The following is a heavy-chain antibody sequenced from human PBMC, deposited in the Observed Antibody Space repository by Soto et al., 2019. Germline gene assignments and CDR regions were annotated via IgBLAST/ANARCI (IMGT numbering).Heavy chain of an antibody. CDR1: GGTFSSYA. CDR2: IIPIFGTA. Sequence: SVKVSCKASGGTFSSYAISWLRQSPGQGLEWMGGIIPIFGTANYAQKFQGRVTITADESTSTAYMELSSLRSEDTAVYYCARGDIVVVPAASLRYDILTGYFDYWGQGTLVTVSS. CDR3: ARGDIVVVPAASLRYDILTGYFDY. V-gene: IGHV1-69*13. J-gene: IGHJ4*02. D-gene: IGHD2-2*01.